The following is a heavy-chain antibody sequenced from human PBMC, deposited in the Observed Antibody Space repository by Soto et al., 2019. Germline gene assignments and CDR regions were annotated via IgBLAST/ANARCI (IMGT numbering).Heavy chain of an antibody. J-gene: IGHJ5*02. Sequence: ASVKVSCKASGYTFTNYAINWVRQAPGQGLEWMGWISAYNGNTNYAQKLQGRVTMTTDTSTSTAYMELRSLRSDDTAVYYCASIAVADYWFDPWGQGTLVTVSS. V-gene: IGHV1-18*01. D-gene: IGHD6-19*01. CDR3: ASIAVADYWFDP. CDR2: ISAYNGNT. CDR1: GYTFTNYA.